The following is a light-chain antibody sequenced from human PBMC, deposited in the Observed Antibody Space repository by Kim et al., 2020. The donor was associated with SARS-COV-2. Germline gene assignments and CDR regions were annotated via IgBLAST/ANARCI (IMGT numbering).Light chain of an antibody. Sequence: SASTRDRVTITGRARQGISSYLARYQQKPGNAPKLLMYAASALQSGVTSRFSGSGSGTDFTLTISCLQSEDFATYYCQQYYNYPRTFGQGTKLEI. J-gene: IGKJ2*01. CDR3: QQYYNYPRT. CDR2: AAS. V-gene: IGKV1-8*01. CDR1: QGISSY.